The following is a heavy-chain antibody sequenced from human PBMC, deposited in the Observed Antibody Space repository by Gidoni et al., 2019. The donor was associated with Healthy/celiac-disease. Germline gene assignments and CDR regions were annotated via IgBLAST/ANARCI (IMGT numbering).Heavy chain of an antibody. Sequence: QVQLVQSGAEVKKPGSSVKVSCKASGGTFSSYAISWVRQAPGQGLVWMGGIIPIFGTANYAQKFQGRVTITADKSTSTAYMGLSSLRSEDTAVYYCARAAGGMITFGGVIGSSLGDWGQGTLVTVSS. CDR3: ARAAGGMITFGGVIGSSLGD. CDR1: GGTFSSYA. J-gene: IGHJ4*02. CDR2: IIPIFGTA. V-gene: IGHV1-69*06. D-gene: IGHD3-16*02.